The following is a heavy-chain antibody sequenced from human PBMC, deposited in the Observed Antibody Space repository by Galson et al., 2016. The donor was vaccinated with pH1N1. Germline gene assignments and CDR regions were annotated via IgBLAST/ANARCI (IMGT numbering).Heavy chain of an antibody. D-gene: IGHD6-19*01. J-gene: IGHJ6*03. V-gene: IGHV3-23*01. CDR1: GFTFSNHG. CDR3: ARDYGGSSGRKYYYYMDV. Sequence: SLRLSCAASGFTFSNHGMTWVRQAPGKGLDWVSTISGSGAYTYYTGSVRGRFTLSRDNSKNTLYLQMNSLRAEDTAAYYCARDYGGSSGRKYYYYMDVWGKGTTVTVSS. CDR2: ISGSGAYT.